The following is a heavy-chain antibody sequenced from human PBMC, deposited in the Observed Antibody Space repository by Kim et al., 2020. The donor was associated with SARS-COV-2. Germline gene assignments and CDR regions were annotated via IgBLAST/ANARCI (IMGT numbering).Heavy chain of an antibody. CDR3: AKDQLRYFDWLLLEPTYYFDY. V-gene: IGHV3-23*01. CDR1: GFTFSSYA. CDR2: ISGSGSST. D-gene: IGHD3-9*01. Sequence: GGSLRLSCAASGFTFSSYAMSWVRQAPGKGLEWDSAISGSGSSTYYADSVKGRFTISRDNSKNTLYLQMNSLRAEDTAVYYCAKDQLRYFDWLLLEPTYYFDYWGQGTLVTVSS. J-gene: IGHJ4*02.